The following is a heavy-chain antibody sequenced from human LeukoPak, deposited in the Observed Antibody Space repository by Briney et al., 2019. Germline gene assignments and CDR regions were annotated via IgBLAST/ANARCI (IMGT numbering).Heavy chain of an antibody. Sequence: GGSLRLSCAASGFTFSSYSMNWVRQAPGKGLEWVSSISSSSSYIYYADSVKGRFTISRDNAKNSLYLQMNSLRAEDTAVYYCARDMGVEGAGFDYWGQGTLVTVSS. V-gene: IGHV3-21*01. CDR1: GFTFSSYS. CDR2: ISSSSSYI. D-gene: IGHD3-10*01. CDR3: ARDMGVEGAGFDY. J-gene: IGHJ4*02.